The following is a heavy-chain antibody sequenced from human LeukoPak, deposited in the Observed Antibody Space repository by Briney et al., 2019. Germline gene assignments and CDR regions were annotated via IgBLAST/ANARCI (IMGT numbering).Heavy chain of an antibody. CDR3: ARGRFTYYDFWSGPRPGCYYYYGIDV. V-gene: IGHV4-34*01. CDR1: GGSFSGYY. J-gene: IGHJ6*02. CDR2: INHSGST. Sequence: SETLSLTCAVYGGSFSGYYWSWIRQPPGKGLEWIGEINHSGSTNYNPSLKSRVTISVDTSKNQFSLKLSSVTAADTAVYYCARGRFTYYDFWSGPRPGCYYYYGIDVWGQGTTVTVSS. D-gene: IGHD3-3*01.